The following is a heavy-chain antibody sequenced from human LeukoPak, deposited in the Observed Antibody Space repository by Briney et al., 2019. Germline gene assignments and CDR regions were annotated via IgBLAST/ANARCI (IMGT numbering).Heavy chain of an antibody. CDR1: GFAFSSDW. CDR3: AKLGYTGSYNNLPDAFDF. V-gene: IGHV3-7*03. Sequence: LSGGSLRLSCVASGFAFSSDWMIWVRQAPGKGLEWVANIKPDEGEKYYLDSVKGRFTVSRDNAKYSLYLQMNSLRAEDTAVYYCAKLGYTGSYNNLPDAFDFWGQGTMVTVSS. CDR2: IKPDEGEK. J-gene: IGHJ3*01. D-gene: IGHD1-26*01.